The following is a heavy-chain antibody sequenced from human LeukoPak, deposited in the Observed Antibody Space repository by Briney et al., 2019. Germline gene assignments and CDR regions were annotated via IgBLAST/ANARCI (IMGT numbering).Heavy chain of an antibody. V-gene: IGHV3-11*01. CDR3: ASQFYSYGSRNLGH. Sequence: GGSPRLSCAASGFTFSDYYMSWIRQAPGKGLEWVSYFSSSGSTIYYADSVKGRFTISRDNAKNSLYLQMNSLRAEDTAVYYCASQFYSYGSRNLGHWGQGTLVTVSS. J-gene: IGHJ4*02. D-gene: IGHD5-18*01. CDR2: FSSSGSTI. CDR1: GFTFSDYY.